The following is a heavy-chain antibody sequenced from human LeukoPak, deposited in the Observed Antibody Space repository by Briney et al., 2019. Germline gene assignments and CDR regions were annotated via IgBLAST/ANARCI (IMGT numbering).Heavy chain of an antibody. CDR2: IYYSGST. J-gene: IGHJ5*02. CDR3: ARRAGYWFDP. D-gene: IGHD3-10*01. V-gene: IGHV4-59*08. Sequence: PSETLSLTCTVSGGSISSYYWSWIRQPPGKGLEWIGYIYYSGSTNYNPSPKSRVTISVDTSKNQFSLKLSSVTAADTAVYYCARRAGYWFDPWGQGALVTVSS. CDR1: GGSISSYY.